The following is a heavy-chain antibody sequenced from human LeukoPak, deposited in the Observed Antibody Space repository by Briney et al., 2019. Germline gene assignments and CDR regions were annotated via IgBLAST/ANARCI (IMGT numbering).Heavy chain of an antibody. V-gene: IGHV4-38-2*02. CDR1: GYSISSGYY. CDR2: IYHSGST. CDR3: ARDERGKDGYNYLFDY. D-gene: IGHD5-24*01. Sequence: SETLSLTCTVSGYSISSGYYWGWIRPPPGKGLEWIGSIYHSGSTYYNPSLKSRVTISVDTSKNQFSLKLSSVTAADTAVYYCARDERGKDGYNYLFDYWGQGTLVTVSS. J-gene: IGHJ4*02.